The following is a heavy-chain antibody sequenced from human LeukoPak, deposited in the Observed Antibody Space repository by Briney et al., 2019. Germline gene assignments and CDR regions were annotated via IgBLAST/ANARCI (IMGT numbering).Heavy chain of an antibody. CDR1: GYTFTGYY. J-gene: IGHJ4*02. CDR3: ARAEWELLPPDDMF. Sequence: ASVKVSCKASGYTFTGYYMHWVRQAPGQGLEWMGWINPNSGGTNYAQKFQGRVTMTRDTSISTAYMELSRLRSDDTAVYYCARAEWELLPPDDMFWGQGTLVTVSS. CDR2: INPNSGGT. V-gene: IGHV1-2*02. D-gene: IGHD1-26*01.